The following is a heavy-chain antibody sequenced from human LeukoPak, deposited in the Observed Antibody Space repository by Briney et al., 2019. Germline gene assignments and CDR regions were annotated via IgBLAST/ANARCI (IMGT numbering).Heavy chain of an antibody. D-gene: IGHD3-10*01. Sequence: ASVKVSCKASGGTFSSYAISWVRQAPGQGLEWMGRIIPILGIANYAQKFQGRVTITADKSTSTAYMELSSLRSEDTAVYYCASSRSYYKPFDYWGQGTLVTVSS. J-gene: IGHJ4*02. V-gene: IGHV1-69*04. CDR1: GGTFSSYA. CDR2: IIPILGIA. CDR3: ASSRSYYKPFDY.